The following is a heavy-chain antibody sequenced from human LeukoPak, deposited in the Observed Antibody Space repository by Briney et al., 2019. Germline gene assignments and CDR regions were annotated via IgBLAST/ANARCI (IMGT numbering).Heavy chain of an antibody. CDR2: ISSSSSYI. CDR3: ARAAEIRFVEWLPESVDY. Sequence: GGSLRLSCAASGFTFSSYSMNWVRQAPGKGLEWVSSISSSSSYIYYADSVKGRFTISRDNAKNSLYLQMNSLRAEDTAVYYCARAAEIRFVEWLPESVDYWGQGTLVTVSS. V-gene: IGHV3-21*01. D-gene: IGHD3-3*01. CDR1: GFTFSSYS. J-gene: IGHJ4*02.